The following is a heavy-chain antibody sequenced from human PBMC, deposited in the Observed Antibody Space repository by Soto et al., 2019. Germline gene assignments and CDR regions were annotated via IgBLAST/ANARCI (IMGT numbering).Heavy chain of an antibody. J-gene: IGHJ5*02. Sequence: QLQLQESGPGLVKPSETLSLTCTVSGGSISSSSYYWGWIRQPPGKGLEWIGSIYYSGSTYYNPTLKSRVTMSVDTSKNKFSLKLSSVTASYTAVYYGARLEYSSSWYRINWFDPWGQGTLVTVSS. CDR2: IYYSGST. CDR1: GGSISSSSYY. CDR3: ARLEYSSSWYRINWFDP. V-gene: IGHV4-39*01. D-gene: IGHD6-13*01.